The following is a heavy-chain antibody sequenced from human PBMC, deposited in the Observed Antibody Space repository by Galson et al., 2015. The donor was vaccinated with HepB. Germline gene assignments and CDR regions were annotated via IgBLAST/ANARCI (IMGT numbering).Heavy chain of an antibody. CDR1: GFTFSSYS. D-gene: IGHD4-23*01. CDR2: ISSSSSYI. Sequence: SLRLSCAASGFTFSSYSMNWVRQAPGKGLEWVSSISSSSSYIYYADSVKGRFTISRDNAKNSLYLQINSLRAEDTAVYYCARETTYSGNPHFDYCGQRTLVPASS. CDR3: ARETTYSGNPHFDY. V-gene: IGHV3-21*01. J-gene: IGHJ4*02.